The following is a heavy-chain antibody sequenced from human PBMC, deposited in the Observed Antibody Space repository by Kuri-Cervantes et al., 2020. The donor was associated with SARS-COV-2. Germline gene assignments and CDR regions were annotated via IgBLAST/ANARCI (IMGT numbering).Heavy chain of an antibody. CDR2: ISGSGGSK. CDR1: GFTFSSYG. V-gene: IGHV3-23*01. J-gene: IGHJ4*02. Sequence: GESLKISCAASGFTFSSYGMSWVRQAPGKGLEWVSAISGSGGSKYYADSVKGRFTISRDNSKNTVYLQMNSLRAEDTAVYHCAKDHTPHYDYVWGSYRLYYFDYWGQGTLVTVSS. D-gene: IGHD3-16*02. CDR3: AKDHTPHYDYVWGSYRLYYFDY.